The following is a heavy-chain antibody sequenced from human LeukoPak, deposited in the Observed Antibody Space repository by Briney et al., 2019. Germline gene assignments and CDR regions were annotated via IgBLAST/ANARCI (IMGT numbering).Heavy chain of an antibody. CDR1: GGPFSGYF. Sequence: SETLSLTCAVSGGPFSGYFWSWIRQSSGEGLEWVGEIHNSGNTTYNTSFNSRVIIPQDTSKTQSSLKLRSVAAGATAVFSVPGTYMTSARCYPWGQASLVTDCS. D-gene: IGHD3-10*02. CDR2: IHNSGNT. V-gene: IGHV4-34*03. J-gene: IGHJ5*02. CDR3: PGTYMTSARCYP.